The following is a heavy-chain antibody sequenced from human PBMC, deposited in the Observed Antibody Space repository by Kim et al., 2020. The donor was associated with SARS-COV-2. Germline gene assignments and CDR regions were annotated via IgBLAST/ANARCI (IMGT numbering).Heavy chain of an antibody. CDR3: ATAPVGYGDYYLDY. V-gene: IGHV3-30*07. D-gene: IGHD4-17*01. J-gene: IGHJ4*02. Sequence: ADSVKGRFTISRENSKNSLYLQMNRLGADDTAVYYCATAPVGYGDYYLDYWGQGTLVTVSS.